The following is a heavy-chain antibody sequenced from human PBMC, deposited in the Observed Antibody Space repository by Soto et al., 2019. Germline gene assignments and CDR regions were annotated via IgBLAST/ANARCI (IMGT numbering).Heavy chain of an antibody. CDR1: GYSFSSYW. CDR2: IYPGDSDT. V-gene: IGHV5-51*01. Sequence: GESLKISCRGSGYSFSSYWIARVRQMPGKGLEWMGIIYPGDSDTRYSPSFQGQVTISADKSVSTAYLQWSSLKASDTAMYYCARRASSSVTTPYGMDVWGQGTTVTVSS. J-gene: IGHJ6*02. CDR3: ARRASSSVTTPYGMDV. D-gene: IGHD6-6*01.